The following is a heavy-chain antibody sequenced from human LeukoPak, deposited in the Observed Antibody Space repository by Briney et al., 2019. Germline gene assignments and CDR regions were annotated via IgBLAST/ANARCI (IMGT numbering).Heavy chain of an antibody. CDR1: GFTFSSYA. CDR3: AKDGYPNSAGTTYFDY. D-gene: IGHD1-7*01. V-gene: IGHV3-23*01. Sequence: GGSLRLSCAASGFTFSSYAMSWVRQAPGKGLEWVSAISGSGGNTYYADSVKGRFTISRGNSKNTLYLQMNSLRAEDTAVYYCAKDGYPNSAGTTYFDYWGQGTLVTVSS. CDR2: ISGSGGNT. J-gene: IGHJ4*02.